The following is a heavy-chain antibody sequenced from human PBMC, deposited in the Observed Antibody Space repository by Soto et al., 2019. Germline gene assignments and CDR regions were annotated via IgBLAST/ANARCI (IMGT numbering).Heavy chain of an antibody. CDR2: IIPILGIA. V-gene: IGHV1-69*02. CDR1: GGTFSSYT. Sequence: SVKVSCKASGGTFSSYTISWVRQAPGQGLEWMGRIIPILGIANYAQKFQGRFMITADKSTSTAYLELSSLRSEDTAVFYCARLLGYCSSTSCPYWFDPWGQGTLVTVSS. J-gene: IGHJ5*02. CDR3: ARLLGYCSSTSCPYWFDP. D-gene: IGHD2-2*01.